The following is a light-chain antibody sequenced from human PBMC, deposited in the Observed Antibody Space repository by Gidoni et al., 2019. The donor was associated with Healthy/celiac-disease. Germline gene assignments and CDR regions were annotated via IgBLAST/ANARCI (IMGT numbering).Light chain of an antibody. V-gene: IGLV1-40*01. CDR1: SSNIGAGYD. CDR2: GNS. CDR3: QSYDSSLSGYV. Sequence: QSVLTQPPSVPGAPGQRVTISCTGSSSNIGAGYDVHWYQQHPGTAPKLLIYGNSNRPSGVPDRFSGSKSGTSASLAITGLQAEDEADYYCQSYDSSLSGYVFGTGTKVTVL. J-gene: IGLJ1*01.